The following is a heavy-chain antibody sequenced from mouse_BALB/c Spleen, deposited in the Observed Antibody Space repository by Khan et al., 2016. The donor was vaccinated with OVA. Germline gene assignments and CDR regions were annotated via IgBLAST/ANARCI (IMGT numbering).Heavy chain of an antibody. CDR3: AISYYGSFWYFDV. J-gene: IGHJ1*01. Sequence: QVQLKQSGLELVNPGASVKMSCKASGVTFISYYIHWVKQRPGQGLEWIGWIYPGDGRTKYNEKFKGKTTLTADKSSSTAYMLLSSLTSEDSAIYFCAISYYGSFWYFDVWGAGTTVTVSS. V-gene: IGHV1S56*01. CDR2: IYPGDGRT. D-gene: IGHD1-1*01. CDR1: GVTFISYY.